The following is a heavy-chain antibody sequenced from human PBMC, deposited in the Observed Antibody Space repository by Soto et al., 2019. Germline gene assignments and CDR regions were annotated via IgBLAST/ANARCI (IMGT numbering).Heavy chain of an antibody. J-gene: IGHJ6*03. CDR1: GFTFSGYS. D-gene: IGHD3-16*01. V-gene: IGHV3-21*01. CDR3: ATYRVGLDYYMDV. Sequence: GGSLRLSCAASGFTFSGYSMNWVRQAPGKGLEWVSSITPSSTYIYYADSVKGRFTISRDNAKNSLFLQMNSLRAEDTAVYYCATYRVGLDYYMDVWGKGTTVTVSS. CDR2: ITPSSTYI.